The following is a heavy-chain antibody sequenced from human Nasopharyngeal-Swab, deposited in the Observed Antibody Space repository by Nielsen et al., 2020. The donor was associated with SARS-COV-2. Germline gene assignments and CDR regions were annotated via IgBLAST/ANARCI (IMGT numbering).Heavy chain of an antibody. CDR3: ARHIAPGDWFDP. CDR1: GSSFPSYW. V-gene: IGHV5-10-1*01. CDR2: IDPSDSYT. Sequence: KVSCTGSGSSFPSYWISWVRQMPGKGLEWMGRIDPSDSYTNYSPSFQGHVTISADKSISTAYLQWSSLKASDTAMYYCARHIAPGDWFDPWGQGTLVTVSS. D-gene: IGHD7-27*01. J-gene: IGHJ5*02.